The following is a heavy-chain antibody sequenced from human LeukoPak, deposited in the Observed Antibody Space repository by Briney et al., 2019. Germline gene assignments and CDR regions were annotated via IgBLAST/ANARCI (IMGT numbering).Heavy chain of an antibody. J-gene: IGHJ4*02. Sequence: ASVKVSCKASEYTFTGYYMHWVRQAPGQGLEWMGWINPNSGGTNYAQKFQGRVTMTRDTSISTAYMELSRLRSDDTAVYYCARATLTYYYDSSGYSPDYWGQGTLVTVSS. D-gene: IGHD3-22*01. V-gene: IGHV1-2*02. CDR3: ARATLTYYYDSSGYSPDY. CDR2: INPNSGGT. CDR1: EYTFTGYY.